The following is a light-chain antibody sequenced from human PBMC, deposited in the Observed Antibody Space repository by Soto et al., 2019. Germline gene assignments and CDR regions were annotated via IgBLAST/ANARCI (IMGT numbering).Light chain of an antibody. J-gene: IGLJ2*01. CDR3: SSYAGSLVV. CDR2: EVS. V-gene: IGLV2-8*01. CDR1: SSDVGGYNY. Sequence: QSVLTQPPSASGSPGQSVTISCTGTSSDVGGYNYDSWYQQHPGKAPKLMIYEVSKRPSGVPDRFSGSKSGNTASLTVSGLQAEDEADYYCSSYAGSLVVFGGGTKLTVL.